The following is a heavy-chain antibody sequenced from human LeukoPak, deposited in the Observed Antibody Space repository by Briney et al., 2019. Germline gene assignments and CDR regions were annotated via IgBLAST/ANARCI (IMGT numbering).Heavy chain of an antibody. V-gene: IGHV4-34*01. J-gene: IGHJ5*02. CDR3: ARASPVGYGDYLGDNWFDP. CDR1: GGSFSDYY. Sequence: PSETLSLTCSVYGGSFSDYYWSWIRQPPGKGLEWIGEINQSGSTNYNPSLKSRLTISLDTSKNQFSLNLRSVTAADTAVYYCARASPVGYGDYLGDNWFDPWGQGTLVTVSS. CDR2: INQSGST. D-gene: IGHD4-17*01.